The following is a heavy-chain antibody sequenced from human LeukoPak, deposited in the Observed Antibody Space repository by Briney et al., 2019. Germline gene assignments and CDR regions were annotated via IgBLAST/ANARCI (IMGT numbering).Heavy chain of an antibody. D-gene: IGHD2-2*01. CDR2: IRYDGSNK. CDR3: AKDLGRSGYCSSTSCRGY. J-gene: IGHJ4*02. Sequence: GGSLRLSCAASGFTFSSYGMHWVRQAPGKGLEWVAFIRYDGSNKYYADSVKGRFTISRDNSKNTLYLQMNSLRAEDMAVYYCAKDLGRSGYCSSTSCRGYWGQGTLVTVSS. CDR1: GFTFSSYG. V-gene: IGHV3-30*02.